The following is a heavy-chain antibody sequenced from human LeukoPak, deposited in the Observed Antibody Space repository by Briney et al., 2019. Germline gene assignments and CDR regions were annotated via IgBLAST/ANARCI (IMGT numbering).Heavy chain of an antibody. V-gene: IGHV1-18*01. CDR3: ARDPPSYCSSTSCPDAFDI. CDR2: ISAYNGNT. Sequence: ASVKVSCKASGYTFTSYGMSWVRQAPGEGVEWMGWISAYNGNTNYAQKLQGRVTMNTETSTSTAYMELRSLRSDDTAVYYCARDPPSYCSSTSCPDAFDIWGQGTMVTASS. J-gene: IGHJ3*02. CDR1: GYTFTSYG. D-gene: IGHD2-2*01.